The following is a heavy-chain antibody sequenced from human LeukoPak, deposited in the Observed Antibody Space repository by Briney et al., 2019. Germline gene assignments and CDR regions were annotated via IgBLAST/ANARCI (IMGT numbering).Heavy chain of an antibody. CDR3: ARARSDSVWGSYF. D-gene: IGHD3-16*01. CDR1: GGSISSGGHY. J-gene: IGHJ4*02. Sequence: PSETLSLTCTVSGGSISSGGHYWSWIRQHPGKGLEWVGYIYHSGNTYYNPSLQSRITMSVDTSKNQFSLKLTSATAADTAVYYCARARSDSVWGSYFWGQGTLVTVSS. V-gene: IGHV4-31*03. CDR2: IYHSGNT.